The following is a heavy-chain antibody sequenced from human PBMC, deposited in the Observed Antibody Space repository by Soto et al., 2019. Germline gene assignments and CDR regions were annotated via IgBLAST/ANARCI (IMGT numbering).Heavy chain of an antibody. CDR1: GFTFSTYS. CDR3: ARVRSYSYGQGYGMDV. D-gene: IGHD5-18*01. Sequence: GGSLRLSCAASGFTFSTYSMNWVRQAPGKGLEWVSSISSSSGYIYYADSVKGRFTISRDDAKNSLSLQMNSLRAEDTAVYYCARVRSYSYGQGYGMDVWGQGTTVTVYS. J-gene: IGHJ6*02. CDR2: ISSSSGYI. V-gene: IGHV3-21*01.